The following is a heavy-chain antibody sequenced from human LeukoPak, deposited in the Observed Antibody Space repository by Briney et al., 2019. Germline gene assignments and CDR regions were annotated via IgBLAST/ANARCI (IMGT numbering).Heavy chain of an antibody. J-gene: IGHJ4*02. CDR2: IIPIFGTA. CDR3: ARGFEYSSSSQWDY. V-gene: IGHV1-69*13. CDR1: GYTFTSYG. D-gene: IGHD6-6*01. Sequence: ASVKVSCKASGYTFTSYGISWVRQAPGQGLEWMGGIIPIFGTANYAQKFQGRVTITADESTSTAYMELSSLRSEDTAVYYCARGFEYSSSSQWDYWGQGTLVTVSS.